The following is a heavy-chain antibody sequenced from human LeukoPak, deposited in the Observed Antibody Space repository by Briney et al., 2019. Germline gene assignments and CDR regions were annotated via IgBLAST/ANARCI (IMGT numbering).Heavy chain of an antibody. CDR2: INPSGGST. CDR3: ARDREPRVGYCSGGSCSRRGFDY. CDR1: GYSFTSYY. Sequence: ASVKVSCKASGYSFTSYYMHWVRQAPGQGLEWMGIINPSGGSTSYAQKFQGRVTMTRGTSTSTVHMELSSLRSEDTAVYYCARDREPRVGYCSGGSCSRRGFDYWGQGTLVTVSS. V-gene: IGHV1-46*01. D-gene: IGHD2-15*01. J-gene: IGHJ4*02.